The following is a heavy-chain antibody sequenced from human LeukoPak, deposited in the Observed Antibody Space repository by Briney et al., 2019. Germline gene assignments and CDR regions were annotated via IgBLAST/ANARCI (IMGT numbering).Heavy chain of an antibody. CDR1: GFTFSNYG. V-gene: IGHV3-30*02. CDR2: IRFDGTHQ. CDR3: SKTSLSDSSGHYYYMDV. Sequence: GGSLRLSCTASGFTFSNYGMHWVRQAPGKGLEWVAFIRFDGTHQYYADTMKGRFTISRDNSKNTVYLQIYSLTPDDTAVYFCSKTSLSDSSGHYYYMDVWGKGTTVTISS. D-gene: IGHD3-3*01. J-gene: IGHJ6*03.